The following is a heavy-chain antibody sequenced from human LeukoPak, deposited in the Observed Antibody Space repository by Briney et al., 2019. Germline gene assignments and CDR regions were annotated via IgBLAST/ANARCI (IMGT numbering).Heavy chain of an antibody. J-gene: IGHJ4*02. CDR2: INHSGST. CDR3: ARGLLWFGEGDYYFDY. CDR1: GGSFSGYY. Sequence: SETLSLTCAVYGGSFSGYYWSWLRQPPGKGLEWIGEINHSGSTNYNPSLKSRVTISVDTSKNQFSLKLSSVTAADTAVYYCARGLLWFGEGDYYFDYWGQGTLVTVSS. D-gene: IGHD3-10*01. V-gene: IGHV4-34*01.